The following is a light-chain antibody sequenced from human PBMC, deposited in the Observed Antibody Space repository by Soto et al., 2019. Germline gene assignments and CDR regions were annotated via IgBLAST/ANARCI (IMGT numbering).Light chain of an antibody. CDR3: EAWDDSLNGAV. CDR2: NDY. J-gene: IGLJ7*01. CDR1: TSNIGRNP. Sequence: QSVLTQPPSTSGTPGQSVTISCSGSTSNIGRNPVNWYQQLPGTAPKLFIYNDYQRPSGVPDRFSGSKSGTSASLAISGLQFEDEADYYCEAWDDSLNGAVFGGGTQLTVL. V-gene: IGLV1-44*01.